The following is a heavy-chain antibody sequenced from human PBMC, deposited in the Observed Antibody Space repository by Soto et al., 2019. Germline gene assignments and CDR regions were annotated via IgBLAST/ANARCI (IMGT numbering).Heavy chain of an antibody. D-gene: IGHD6-19*01. V-gene: IGHV4-39*01. CDR3: ARHVGGSKDSSGWYNDY. CDR1: GGSISSSSYY. CDR2: IYYSGST. J-gene: IGHJ4*02. Sequence: QLQLQESGPGLVKPSETLSLTCTVSGGSISSSSYYWGWIRQPPGKGLEWIGSIYYSGSTYYNPSLKSRVTISVDTSKNQFSLKLSSVTAADTAVYYCARHVGGSKDSSGWYNDYWGQGTLVTVSS.